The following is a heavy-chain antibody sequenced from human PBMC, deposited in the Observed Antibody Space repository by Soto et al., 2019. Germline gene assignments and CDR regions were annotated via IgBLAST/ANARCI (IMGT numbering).Heavy chain of an antibody. Sequence: PGGTLRLSCAASGFTFSTYSMTWVRQAPGKGLEWVAHITATGGNTYYADSVRGRFTISRDTSGNTLYLQMNSLRAEDTALYYCAKCMQAYWNYDAHHIWGQGTMVPVSS. CDR3: AKCMQAYWNYDAHHI. V-gene: IGHV3-23*01. D-gene: IGHD1-7*01. CDR1: GFTFSTYS. CDR2: ITATGGNT. J-gene: IGHJ3*02.